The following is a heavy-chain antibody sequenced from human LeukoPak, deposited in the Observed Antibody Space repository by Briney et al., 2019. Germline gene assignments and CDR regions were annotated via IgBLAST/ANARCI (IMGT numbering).Heavy chain of an antibody. Sequence: GGSLRLSCAASGFTFSSYSMNWVRQAPGKGLEWVSSISSSSSYIYYADSVKGRFTISRDNAKNSLYLQMNSLRAEDTAVYYCARESIAVAGRGYFQHWGQGTLVTVSS. V-gene: IGHV3-21*01. CDR3: ARESIAVAGRGYFQH. J-gene: IGHJ1*01. CDR2: ISSSSSYI. D-gene: IGHD6-19*01. CDR1: GFTFSSYS.